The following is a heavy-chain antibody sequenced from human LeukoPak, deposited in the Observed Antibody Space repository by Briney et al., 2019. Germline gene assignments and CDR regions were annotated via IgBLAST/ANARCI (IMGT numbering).Heavy chain of an antibody. Sequence: GGSLRLSCAASGFTFSSFSMIWVRQAPGKGLEWVSSTSSSSAYTFYAESGKGRFTISRDNAKNSLFLQMNSLRAEDTAMYYCAKGTKPVITIPDYWGQGILVTVSS. CDR3: AKGTKPVITIPDY. J-gene: IGHJ4*02. D-gene: IGHD4/OR15-4a*01. CDR2: TSSSSAYT. CDR1: GFTFSSFS. V-gene: IGHV3-21*04.